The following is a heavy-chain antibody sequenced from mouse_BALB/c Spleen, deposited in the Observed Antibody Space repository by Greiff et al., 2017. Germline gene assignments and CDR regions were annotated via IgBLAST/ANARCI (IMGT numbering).Heavy chain of an antibody. D-gene: IGHD1-1*01. J-gene: IGHJ1*01. CDR1: GFTFSSYG. CDR2: INSNGGST. CDR3: AREGLLRDRVSRYFDV. V-gene: IGHV5-6-3*01. Sequence: EVQRVESGGGLVQPGGSLKLSCAASGFTFSSYGMSWVRQTPDKRLELVATINSNGGSTYYPDSVKGRFTISRDNAKNTLYLQMSSLKSEDTAMYYCAREGLLRDRVSRYFDVWGAGTTVTVSS.